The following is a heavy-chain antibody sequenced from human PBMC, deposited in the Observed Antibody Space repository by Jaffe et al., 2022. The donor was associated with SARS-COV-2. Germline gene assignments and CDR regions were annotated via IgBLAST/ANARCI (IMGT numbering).Heavy chain of an antibody. D-gene: IGHD3-10*01. CDR2: ISYDGSNK. CDR1: GFTFSSYG. Sequence: QVQLVESGGGVVQPGRSLRLSCAASGFTFSSYGMHWVRQAPGKGLEWVAVISYDGSNKYYADSVKGRFTISRDNSKNTLYLQMNSLRAEDTAVYYCAKAPYTMVRGVLHYWGQGTLVTVSS. CDR3: AKAPYTMVRGVLHY. V-gene: IGHV3-30*18. J-gene: IGHJ4*02.